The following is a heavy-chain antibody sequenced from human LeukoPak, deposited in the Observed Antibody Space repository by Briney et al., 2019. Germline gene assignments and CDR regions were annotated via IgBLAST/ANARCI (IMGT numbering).Heavy chain of an antibody. J-gene: IGHJ6*02. CDR2: IYSGGST. CDR1: GFTVSSNY. Sequence: GGSLRLSCAASGFTVSSNYMSWVRQAPGKGLEWVSVIYSGGSTYYADSVKGRFTISRDNSKNTLYLQMNSLRAEDTAVYYCARDLRDTAMVVPHYYGKDVWGQGTTVTVSS. CDR3: ARDLRDTAMVVPHYYGKDV. V-gene: IGHV3-53*01. D-gene: IGHD5-18*01.